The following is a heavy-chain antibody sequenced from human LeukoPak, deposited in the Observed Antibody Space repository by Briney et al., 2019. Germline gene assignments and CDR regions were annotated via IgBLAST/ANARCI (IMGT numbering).Heavy chain of an antibody. Sequence: PGGSLRLSCVGSGFTSIAYALTWARQAPGKGLEWVSAISGSGGSTYYADSVKGRFTISRDNSKNTLYLQMNSLRAEDTAAYYCAKSLFRSTTGIQLWPRTRSYYYGMDVWGQGTTVTVSS. D-gene: IGHD5-18*01. CDR1: GFTSIAYA. V-gene: IGHV3-23*01. J-gene: IGHJ6*02. CDR2: ISGSGGST. CDR3: AKSLFRSTTGIQLWPRTRSYYYGMDV.